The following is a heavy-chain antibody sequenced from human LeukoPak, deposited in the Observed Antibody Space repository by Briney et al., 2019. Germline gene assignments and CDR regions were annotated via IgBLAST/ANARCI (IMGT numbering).Heavy chain of an antibody. CDR3: ARHWSGYGEHGLYGMDV. CDR1: GYSFTSYW. CDR2: IYPGDSDT. D-gene: IGHD4-17*01. V-gene: IGHV5-51*01. Sequence: GESLKISCKGSGYSFTSYWIGWVRQMPGKGLEWMGIIYPGDSDTRYSPPFQGQVTISADKSISTAYLQWSSLKASDTAMYYCARHWSGYGEHGLYGMDVWGQGTTVTVSS. J-gene: IGHJ6*02.